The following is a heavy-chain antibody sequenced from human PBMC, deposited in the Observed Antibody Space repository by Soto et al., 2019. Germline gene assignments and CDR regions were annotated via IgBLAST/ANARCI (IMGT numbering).Heavy chain of an antibody. CDR2: IIPILGIA. V-gene: IGHV1-69*02. D-gene: IGHD2-21*02. CDR3: ANEVVVTAISRPGGGWFDT. CDR1: GGTFSSYT. J-gene: IGHJ5*02. Sequence: QVQLVQSGAEVKKPGSSVKVSCKASGGTFSSYTISWVRQAPGQGLEWMGRIIPILGIANYAQKFQGRVTITAGKSTSTAYMELSSLRSEDTAVYYCANEVVVTAISRPGGGWFDTWGQGTLVTVSS.